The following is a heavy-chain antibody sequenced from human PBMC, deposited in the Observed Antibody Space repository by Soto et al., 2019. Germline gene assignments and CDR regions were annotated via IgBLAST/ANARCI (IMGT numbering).Heavy chain of an antibody. CDR3: ARDRPLDIVVVPADNNWFDP. Sequence: ASVKVSCKASGYTFTSYYMHWVRQAPGQGLEWMGIINPSGGSTSYAQKFQGRVTMTRDTSTSTVYMELSSLRSEDTAVYYCARDRPLDIVVVPADNNWFDPWGQGTLVTVSS. CDR1: GYTFTSYY. CDR2: INPSGGST. J-gene: IGHJ5*02. V-gene: IGHV1-46*03. D-gene: IGHD2-2*01.